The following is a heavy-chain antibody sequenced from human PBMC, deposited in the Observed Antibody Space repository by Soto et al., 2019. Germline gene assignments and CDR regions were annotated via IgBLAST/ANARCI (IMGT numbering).Heavy chain of an antibody. Sequence: SETLSLTCTVSGISIDNYYCSWIRQSAGKGLEWIGRIHSSGTTNYNPSLKSRVTMSVDMSKSQFSLNVRSVTAADTAVYYCVRDVGGSGWFAPWGQGTLVTVSS. CDR1: GISIDNYY. CDR2: IHSSGTT. CDR3: VRDVGGSGWFAP. V-gene: IGHV4-4*07. J-gene: IGHJ5*02.